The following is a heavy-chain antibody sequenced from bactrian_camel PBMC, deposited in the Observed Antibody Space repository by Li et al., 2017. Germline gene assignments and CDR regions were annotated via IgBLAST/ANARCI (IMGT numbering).Heavy chain of an antibody. CDR1: GSTFSSYH. CDR2: IENDGSHT. J-gene: IGHJ4*01. Sequence: QLVESGGGLVQPGGSLRLSCAASGSTFSSYHRSWVRQAPGKGLEWVSSIENDGSHTRYADSAKGRFTISKDNVGTVYLTMDSLRPEDTAMYYCAATPRWRVTRAQSLTATNYDFWGQGTQVTVS. D-gene: IGHD4*01. V-gene: IGHV3-2*01. CDR3: AATPRWRVTRAQSLTATNYDF.